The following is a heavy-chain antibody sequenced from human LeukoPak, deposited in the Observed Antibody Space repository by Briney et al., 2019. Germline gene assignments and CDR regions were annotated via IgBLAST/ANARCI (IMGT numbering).Heavy chain of an antibody. CDR2: IRSKAYGRTK. Sequence: GESLRLSCTASGFTFGGYSMSWVRQAPGKGLEWVGFIRSKAYGRTKEYAASVKGRFTISRDDSKSIAYLQMSSLKTEDTAVYYCTTTTGKPDTYYYYYGMDVWGQGTTVTVSS. D-gene: IGHD4-17*01. V-gene: IGHV3-49*04. CDR3: TTTTGKPDTYYYYYGMDV. CDR1: GFTFGGYS. J-gene: IGHJ6*02.